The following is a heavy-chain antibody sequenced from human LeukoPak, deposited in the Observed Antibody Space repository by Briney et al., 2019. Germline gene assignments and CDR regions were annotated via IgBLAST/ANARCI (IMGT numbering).Heavy chain of an antibody. V-gene: IGHV4-4*07. Sequence: PSETLSLTCTVSGGTISSYYWSWIRQPAGKGLEWIGRIYTSGSTNYNPSLKSRVTMSVDTSKNQFSLKLSSVTAADTAVYYCARDTYDFWSAPHNWFDPWGQGTLATVSS. J-gene: IGHJ5*02. CDR3: ARDTYDFWSAPHNWFDP. CDR1: GGTISSYY. D-gene: IGHD3-3*01. CDR2: IYTSGST.